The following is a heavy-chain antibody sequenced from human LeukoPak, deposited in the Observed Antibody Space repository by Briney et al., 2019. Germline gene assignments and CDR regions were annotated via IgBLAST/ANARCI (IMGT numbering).Heavy chain of an antibody. Sequence: GGSLRLSCAASGFTFSSYAMHWVRQAPGKGLEYVSAISSNGGSTYYANSVKGRFTISRDNSKNTLYLQMGSLRAEDMAVYYCARGSLAAEDYRGQGTLVTVSS. CDR2: ISSNGGST. D-gene: IGHD6-13*01. CDR3: ARGSLAAEDY. J-gene: IGHJ4*02. V-gene: IGHV3-64*01. CDR1: GFTFSSYA.